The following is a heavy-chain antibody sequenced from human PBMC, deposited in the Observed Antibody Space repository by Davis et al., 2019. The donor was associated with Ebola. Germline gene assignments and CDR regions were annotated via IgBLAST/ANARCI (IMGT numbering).Heavy chain of an antibody. V-gene: IGHV3-21*01. CDR3: ARVGLGIFDY. Sequence: GESLKISCAASGFTFSSYSMNWVRQAPGKGLEWVSSISSSSSYIYYADSVKGRFTISRDNAKNSLYLQMNCLRAEDTAVYYCARVGLGIFDYWGQGTLVTVSS. CDR1: GFTFSSYS. D-gene: IGHD7-27*01. J-gene: IGHJ4*02. CDR2: ISSSSSYI.